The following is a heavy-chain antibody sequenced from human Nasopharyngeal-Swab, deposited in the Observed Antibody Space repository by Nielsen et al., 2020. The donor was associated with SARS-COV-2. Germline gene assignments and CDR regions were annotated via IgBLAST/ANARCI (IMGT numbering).Heavy chain of an antibody. CDR3: AREMSVVIPAAMNY. Sequence: SVKVSCKSTGYTHTSYAMHWVRQPPGQRLEWMGWINAGNGNTKYSQKFHDRATITRDTSASTAYMELSSLRSEDTAVYYCAREMSVVIPAAMNYWGQGTLVTVSS. V-gene: IGHV1-3*01. D-gene: IGHD2-2*01. CDR1: GYTHTSYA. J-gene: IGHJ4*02. CDR2: INAGNGNT.